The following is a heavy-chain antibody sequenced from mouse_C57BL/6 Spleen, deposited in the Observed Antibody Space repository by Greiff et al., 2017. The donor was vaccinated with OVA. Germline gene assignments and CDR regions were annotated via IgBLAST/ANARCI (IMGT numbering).Heavy chain of an antibody. CDR3: ARTEGDYGEFDV. V-gene: IGHV1-74*01. CDR2: IHPSDSDT. CDR1: GYTFTSYW. J-gene: IGHJ1*03. D-gene: IGHD2-13*01. Sequence: QVKLKQPGAELVKPGASVKVSCKASGYTFTSYWMHWVKQRPGQGLEWIGRIHPSDSDTNYNQKLKGKSTLSVDKSYSTAYRQLSSLTAEDSAVYYCARTEGDYGEFDVWGKGTTVTVSS.